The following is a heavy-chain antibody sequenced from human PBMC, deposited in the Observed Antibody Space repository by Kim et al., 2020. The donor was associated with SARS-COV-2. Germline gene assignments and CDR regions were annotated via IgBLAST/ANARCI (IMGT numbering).Heavy chain of an antibody. D-gene: IGHD3-22*01. CDR1: GGSFRDYY. CDR3: ARLMSDSRKYWWFDP. Sequence: SETLSLTCVVSGGSFRDYYWTWIRQTPGRGREWNGEINHSGDTNYNPSLRSLVTLTVDTSKNQFSLNMDSVTAADASVYYCARLMSDSRKYWWFDPWGQGTLFTVSS. V-gene: IGHV4-34*01. CDR2: INHSGDT. J-gene: IGHJ5*02.